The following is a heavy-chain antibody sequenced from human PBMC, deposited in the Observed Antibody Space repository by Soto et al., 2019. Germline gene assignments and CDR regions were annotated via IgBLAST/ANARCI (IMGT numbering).Heavy chain of an antibody. CDR2: ISGSGGST. V-gene: IGHV3-23*01. J-gene: IGHJ6*02. D-gene: IGHD6-19*01. CDR3: AKDRVGSGLVGGMDV. CDR1: GFTFSSYA. Sequence: EVQLLESGGGLVQPGGSLRLSCAASGFTFSSYAMSWVRQAPGKGLEWVSAISGSGGSTYYADAEKGRFTISRDNSKNTLYLQMNSLRAEDTAVYYCAKDRVGSGLVGGMDVWGQGTTVTVSS.